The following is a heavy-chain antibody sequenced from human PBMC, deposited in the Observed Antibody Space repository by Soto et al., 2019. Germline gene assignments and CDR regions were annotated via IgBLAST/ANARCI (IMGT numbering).Heavy chain of an antibody. V-gene: IGHV3-53*01. D-gene: IGHD3-3*01. CDR2: IYSGGSA. J-gene: IGHJ6*02. Sequence: PGGSLRLSCAASGFTVSSNYMSWVRQAPGKGLERISVIYSGGSAYYADSVKGRFTISRDNSKNTLYLQMNSLRAEDTAVYYCARDQGVRDFWSGYYATTYYGMDVWGQGTTVTVSS. CDR1: GFTVSSNY. CDR3: ARDQGVRDFWSGYYATTYYGMDV.